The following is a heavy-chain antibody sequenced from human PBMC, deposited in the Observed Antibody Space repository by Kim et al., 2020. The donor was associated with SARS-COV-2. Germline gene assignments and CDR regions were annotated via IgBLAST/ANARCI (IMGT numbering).Heavy chain of an antibody. CDR1: GFTFSSYS. CDR2: IRSSSTYI. J-gene: IGHJ6*02. V-gene: IGHV3-21*01. D-gene: IGHD6-13*01. CDR3: ARDLVRRGGMDV. Sequence: GGSLRLSCAXSGFTFSSYSMTWVRQAPGKGLEWVSSIRSSSTYIYYADSVKGRFTISRDNAKDSLYLHMNSLRVEDTAVYYCARDLVRRGGMDVWGQGTTVTFSS.